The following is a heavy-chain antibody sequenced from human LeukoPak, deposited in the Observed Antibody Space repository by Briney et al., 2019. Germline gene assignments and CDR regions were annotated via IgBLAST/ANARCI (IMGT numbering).Heavy chain of an antibody. J-gene: IGHJ4*02. CDR2: IYYSGST. CDR1: GGSISSSSYY. Sequence: PSETLSLTCTVSGGSISSSSYYWGWIRQPPGKGLEWIGSIYYSGSTYYNPSLKSRVTISVDTSKNQFSLKLSSVTAADTAVYYCARRPYGDLFDYWGQGTLVTVSS. D-gene: IGHD4-17*01. CDR3: ARRPYGDLFDY. V-gene: IGHV4-39*07.